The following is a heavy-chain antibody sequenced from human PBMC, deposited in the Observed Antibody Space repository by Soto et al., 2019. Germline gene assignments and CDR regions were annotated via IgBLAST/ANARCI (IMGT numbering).Heavy chain of an antibody. CDR1: GFTFNAYT. V-gene: IGHV3-43*01. D-gene: IGHD3-9*01. J-gene: IGHJ4*02. CDR3: AKDSYDILTGQKRYFDS. Sequence: PGGSLRLSCAASGFTFNAYTMHWVRQAPGKGLEWVSLISCDGGITYYGDSVKGRFTVSXXXXXXSXYXQXXXLRSXDTAFYYCAKDSYDILTGQKRYFDSWGQGT. CDR2: ISCDGGIT.